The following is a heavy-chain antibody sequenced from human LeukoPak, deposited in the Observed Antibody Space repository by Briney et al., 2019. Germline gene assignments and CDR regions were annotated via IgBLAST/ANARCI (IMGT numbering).Heavy chain of an antibody. CDR2: IYYSGST. CDR3: AKEEVGYCSGGRCLNWFDP. Sequence: SETLSLTCTVSGGSISSYYWSWIRQPPGKGLEWIGYIYYSGSTNYNPSLKSRVTISVDTSKNQFSLRLSSVTAADTAVYYCAKEEVGYCSGGRCLNWFDPWGQGTLVTVSS. V-gene: IGHV4-59*01. D-gene: IGHD2-15*01. CDR1: GGSISSYY. J-gene: IGHJ5*02.